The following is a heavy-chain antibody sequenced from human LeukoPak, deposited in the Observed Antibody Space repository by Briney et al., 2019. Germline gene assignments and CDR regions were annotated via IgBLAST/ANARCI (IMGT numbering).Heavy chain of an antibody. CDR1: GFTFSSYG. CDR2: ISGSGGST. CDR3: ASALYDILTGYYREPYDY. J-gene: IGHJ4*02. V-gene: IGHV3-23*01. D-gene: IGHD3-9*01. Sequence: GGSLRLSCAASGFTFSSYGMHWVRQAPGKGLEWVSAISGSGGSTYYADSVKGRFTISRDNSKNTLYLQMNSLRAEDTAVYYCASALYDILTGYYREPYDYWGQGTLVTVSS.